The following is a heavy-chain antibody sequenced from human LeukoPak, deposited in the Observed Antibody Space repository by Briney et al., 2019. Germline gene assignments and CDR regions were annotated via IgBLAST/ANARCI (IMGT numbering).Heavy chain of an antibody. V-gene: IGHV4-59*08. J-gene: IGHJ5*02. CDR2: IYYSGST. Sequence: PSETLSLTCTVSGGSISSYYWSWIRQPPGKGLEWIGYIYYSGSTNYNPSLKSRVTISVDTSKNQFSLKLSSVTAADTAVYYCARGCSGGSCYRGYNWFDPWGQGTLVTVSS. CDR3: ARGCSGGSCYRGYNWFDP. CDR1: GGSISSYY. D-gene: IGHD2-15*01.